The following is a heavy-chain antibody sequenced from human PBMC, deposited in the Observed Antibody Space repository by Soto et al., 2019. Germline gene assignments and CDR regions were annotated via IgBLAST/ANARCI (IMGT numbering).Heavy chain of an antibody. CDR2: MNEDGGTT. CDR3: ASDLSGRADV. Sequence: GGSLRLSCAASGFTFSSYWMHWARQAPGKGLVWVSRMNEDGGTTDYADSVKGRFTISRDNAKNTLYLQMNSLRVEDTAVYYCASDLSGRADVWGQGTTVTVSS. J-gene: IGHJ6*02. V-gene: IGHV3-74*01. D-gene: IGHD3-10*01. CDR1: GFTFSSYW.